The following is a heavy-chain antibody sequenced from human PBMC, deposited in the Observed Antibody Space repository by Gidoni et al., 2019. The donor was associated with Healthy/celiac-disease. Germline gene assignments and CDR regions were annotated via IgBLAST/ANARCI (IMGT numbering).Heavy chain of an antibody. J-gene: IGHJ3*02. CDR2: IRSKAYGGTT. Sequence: EVQLVESGGGLVQPGRSLRLSCTASGFTFGDYAMSWVRQAPGKGLEWVGFIRSKAYGGTTEYAASVKGRFTISRDDSKSIAYLQMNSLKTEDTAVYYCTRENWNDWGAFDIWGQGTMVTVSS. CDR1: GFTFGDYA. D-gene: IGHD1-1*01. V-gene: IGHV3-49*04. CDR3: TRENWNDWGAFDI.